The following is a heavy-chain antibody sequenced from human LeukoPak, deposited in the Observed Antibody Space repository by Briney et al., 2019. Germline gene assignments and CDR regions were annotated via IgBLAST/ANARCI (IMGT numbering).Heavy chain of an antibody. D-gene: IGHD3-22*01. CDR1: GFTFSSYW. J-gene: IGHJ4*02. CDR2: INSDGSST. V-gene: IGHV3-74*01. Sequence: PGGSLRLSCAASGFTFSSYWMHWVRHAPGKGLVWASRINSDGSSTSYADSVKGRFTISRDNAKNTLYLQMNSLRAEDTAVYYCARETSYYYNSSGYPDYWGQGTLVTVSS. CDR3: ARETSYYYNSSGYPDY.